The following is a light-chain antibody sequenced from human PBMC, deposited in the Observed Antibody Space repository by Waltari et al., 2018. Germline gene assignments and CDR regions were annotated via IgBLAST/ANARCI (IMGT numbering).Light chain of an antibody. J-gene: IGKJ2*01. Sequence: EIVLTQSPGPLSLSPGERATFPCRASQSVSSSYLAWYQQKPGQAPMLLIHGASSRATGVPDRFSGSGSGTDFTLTISRLEPEDFAVYYCQQYGISPYTFGQGTKLEIK. V-gene: IGKV3-20*01. CDR3: QQYGISPYT. CDR2: GAS. CDR1: QSVSSSY.